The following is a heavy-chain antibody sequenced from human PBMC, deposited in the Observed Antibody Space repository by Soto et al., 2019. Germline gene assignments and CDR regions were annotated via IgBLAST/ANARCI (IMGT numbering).Heavy chain of an antibody. J-gene: IGHJ6*02. D-gene: IGHD4-17*01. CDR2: IYPDDSDT. CDR1: GYGFTSYW. V-gene: IGHV5-51*01. Sequence: PGESLKISCKSSGYGFTSYWIGWVRQMPGKGLEWMGIIYPDDSDTRYSPSFQGQVTISADKSITTAYLQWSSLEASDTAMYYCARRDTAGMDVWGQGTSVTVSS. CDR3: ARRDTAGMDV.